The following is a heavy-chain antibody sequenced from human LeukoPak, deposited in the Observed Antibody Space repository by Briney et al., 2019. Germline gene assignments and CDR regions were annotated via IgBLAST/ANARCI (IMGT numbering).Heavy chain of an antibody. D-gene: IGHD5-24*01. CDR2: FDPEDGET. V-gene: IGHV1-24*01. CDR1: GYTLTELS. CDR3: AQGHAMAIENY. Sequence: ASVKVSCKVSGYTLTELSMHWVRQAPGKGLEWMGGFDPEDGETIYAQKFQGRVTMTRDTSTSTVYMELSSLRSEDTAVYYCAQGHAMAIENYWGQGTLVTVSS. J-gene: IGHJ4*02.